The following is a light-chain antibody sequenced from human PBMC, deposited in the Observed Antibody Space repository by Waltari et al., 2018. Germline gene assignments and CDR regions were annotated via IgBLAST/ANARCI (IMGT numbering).Light chain of an antibody. Sequence: EIVMTQSPATLSLSPGERATLSCRASQRVTTDVGWIQQKPGQAPRLLIYDASKRATGIPARFSGSGSGTDVTLTISNLEPEDFAIDYCHRRSSWPLTFGGGTRVEI. J-gene: IGKJ4*01. CDR1: QRVTTD. CDR2: DAS. CDR3: HRRSSWPLT. V-gene: IGKV3-11*01.